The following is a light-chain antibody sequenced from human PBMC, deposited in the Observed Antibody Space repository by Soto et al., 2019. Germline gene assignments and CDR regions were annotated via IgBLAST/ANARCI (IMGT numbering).Light chain of an antibody. V-gene: IGLV2-11*01. CDR3: CSYAGSYSWV. CDR2: DVS. Sequence: QSALTQPRSVSGSPGQSVTISCTGTSSDVGYYNYVSWYQQYPGQAPKLIIYDVSKRPSGVPDRFSGSKSGNTASLTISGLHVDDDADYYCCSYAGSYSWVFGGGTKLTVL. CDR1: SSDVGYYNY. J-gene: IGLJ3*02.